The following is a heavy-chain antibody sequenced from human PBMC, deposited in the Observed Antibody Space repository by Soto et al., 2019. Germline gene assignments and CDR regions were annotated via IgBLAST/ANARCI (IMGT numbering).Heavy chain of an antibody. CDR3: ARYRGGSKGFEP. J-gene: IGHJ5*01. D-gene: IGHD3-10*01. Sequence: GGSLRLSCAASGFTFSSYAMHWVRQAPGKGLEWVAVISYDGSNKYYADSVKGRFTISRDNSKNSLYLQMNSLRAEDTAVYYCARYRGGSKGFEPWGQGTLVAISS. CDR1: GFTFSSYA. CDR2: ISYDGSNK. V-gene: IGHV3-30-3*01.